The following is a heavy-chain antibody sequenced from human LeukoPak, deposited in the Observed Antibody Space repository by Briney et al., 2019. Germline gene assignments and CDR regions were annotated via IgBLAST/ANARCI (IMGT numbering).Heavy chain of an antibody. CDR1: GYSISSGYY. Sequence: SETLSLTCAVSGYSISSGYYWGWIRQPPGKGLEWIGSIYHSGSTYYSPSLKSRVTISVDTSKNQFSLKLSSVTAADTAVYYCARSTIVVVPAAHRGDAFDIWGQGTMVTVSS. D-gene: IGHD2-2*01. CDR3: ARSTIVVVPAAHRGDAFDI. V-gene: IGHV4-38-2*01. CDR2: IYHSGST. J-gene: IGHJ3*02.